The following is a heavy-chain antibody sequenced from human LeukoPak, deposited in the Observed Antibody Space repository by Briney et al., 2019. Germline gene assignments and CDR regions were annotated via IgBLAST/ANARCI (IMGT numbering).Heavy chain of an antibody. CDR2: IYPGDSDT. CDR3: ARLLRNIAAGVYYFDY. D-gene: IGHD6-13*01. CDR1: GYSFATYW. Sequence: GESLKISCKGSGYSFATYWIAWVHQMPGKGLEWMGIIYPGDSDTRYSPSFQGQVTISADKSINTAYLQWSSLKASDTAMYYCARLLRNIAAGVYYFDYWGQGTLVTVSS. V-gene: IGHV5-51*07. J-gene: IGHJ4*02.